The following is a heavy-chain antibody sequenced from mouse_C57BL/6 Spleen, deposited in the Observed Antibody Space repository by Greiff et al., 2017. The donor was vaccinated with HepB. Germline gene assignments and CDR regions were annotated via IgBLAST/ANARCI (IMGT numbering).Heavy chain of an antibody. D-gene: IGHD2-4*01. CDR3: ARSYYDYGHGAMDY. J-gene: IGHJ4*01. V-gene: IGHV1-82*01. Sequence: QVQLQQSGPELVKPGASVKISCKASGYAFSSSWMNWVKQRPGKGLEWIGRIYPGDGDTNYNGKFKGKATLTADKSSSTAYMQLSSLTSEDSAVYFCARSYYDYGHGAMDYWGQGTSVTVSS. CDR2: IYPGDGDT. CDR1: GYAFSSSW.